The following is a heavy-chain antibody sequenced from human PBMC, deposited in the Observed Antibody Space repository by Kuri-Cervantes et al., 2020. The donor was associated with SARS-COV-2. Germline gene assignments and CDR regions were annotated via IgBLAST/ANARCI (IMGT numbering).Heavy chain of an antibody. V-gene: IGHV6-1*01. D-gene: IGHD6-6*01. CDR3: AREVGVKYSSSSGSNWFDP. CDR2: TYYRSKWYN. Sequence: SETLSLTCAISGDSVSSNSAAWNWIRQSPSRGLEWLGRTYYRSKWYNDYAVSVKSRITINPDTSKNQFSLQLNSVTPEDTAVYYCAREVGVKYSSSSGSNWFDPWGQGTLVTVSS. CDR1: GDSVSSNSAA. J-gene: IGHJ5*02.